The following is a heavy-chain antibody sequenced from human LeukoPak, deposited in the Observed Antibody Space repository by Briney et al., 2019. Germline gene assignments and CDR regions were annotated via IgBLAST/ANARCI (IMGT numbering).Heavy chain of an antibody. J-gene: IGHJ4*02. D-gene: IGHD3-3*01. Sequence: GGSLRLSCAASGFTFSSYSMNWVRQAPGKGLEWVSSISSSSSYIYYADSVKGRFTISRDNAKNSLYLQMNSLRAEDTAVYYCARLLTIFGDYHDYWGQGTLVTVSS. V-gene: IGHV3-21*01. CDR2: ISSSSSYI. CDR1: GFTFSSYS. CDR3: ARLLTIFGDYHDY.